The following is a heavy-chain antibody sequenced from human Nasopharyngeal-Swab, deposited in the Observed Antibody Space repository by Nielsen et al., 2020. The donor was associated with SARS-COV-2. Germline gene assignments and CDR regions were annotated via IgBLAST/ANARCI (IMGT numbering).Heavy chain of an antibody. CDR1: GYTFTSYD. D-gene: IGHD3-3*01. CDR3: WAALEWLPHNWFDP. CDR2: MNPNSGNT. V-gene: IGHV1-8*01. Sequence: ASVKVSCKASGYTFTSYDINWVRQATGQGLEWMGWMNPNSGNTGYAQKFQGRVTMTRNTSISTAYMELSSLRSEDTAVYYCWAALEWLPHNWFDPWGQGTLVTVPS. J-gene: IGHJ5*02.